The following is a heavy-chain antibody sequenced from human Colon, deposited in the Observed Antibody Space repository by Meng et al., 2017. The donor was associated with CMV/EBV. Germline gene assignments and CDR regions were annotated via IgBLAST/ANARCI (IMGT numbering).Heavy chain of an antibody. CDR2: INTNTGGP. J-gene: IGHJ5*02. CDR3: ANSLGAGA. V-gene: IGHV7-4-1*02. D-gene: IGHD3-16*01. Sequence: TVSCTASGYTFTNYHLHWVRQAPGQGLEWMGWINTNTGGPTYAQGLTGRFAFSLDTSVNTAFLQINKLQAEDTAMYYCANSLGAGAWGQGTLVTVSS. CDR1: GYTFTNYH.